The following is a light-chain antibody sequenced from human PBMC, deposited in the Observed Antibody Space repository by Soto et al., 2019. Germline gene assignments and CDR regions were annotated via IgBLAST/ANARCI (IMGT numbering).Light chain of an antibody. J-gene: IGKJ4*01. CDR1: QTLSNSF. Sequence: EIVLTQSPGTLSLSPGERATLSCRASQTLSNSFIAWYQQKPGQAPRLLIYGASTRATGIPARFSGSGSGTDFTLTISGLEPEDFAVYYCQQRGSWPQYTFGGGTKVDIK. V-gene: IGKV3-11*01. CDR3: QQRGSWPQYT. CDR2: GAS.